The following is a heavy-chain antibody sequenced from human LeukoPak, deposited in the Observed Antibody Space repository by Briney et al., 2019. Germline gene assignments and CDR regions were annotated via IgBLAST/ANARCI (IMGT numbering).Heavy chain of an antibody. CDR1: GFTFTSYS. CDR2: IWYDGGNK. J-gene: IGHJ4*02. D-gene: IGHD3-10*01. Sequence: GGSLRLSCAASGFTFTSYSMNWVRQAPGKGLEWVAVIWYDGGNKYYADSVKGRLTISRDNSKNTLYLQMSSLRVDDTAVYYCARTAWNYHGSGSYYAPDYWGQGTLVTVSS. CDR3: ARTAWNYHGSGSYYAPDY. V-gene: IGHV3-33*08.